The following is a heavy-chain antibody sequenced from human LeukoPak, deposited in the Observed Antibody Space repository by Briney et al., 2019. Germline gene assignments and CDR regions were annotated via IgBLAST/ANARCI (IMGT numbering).Heavy chain of an antibody. Sequence: GGSLRLSCAASGFIFSSYSMNWVRQAPGKGLEWVSYIGSSGGTTISYADSVQGRFTISRDNANNSLYLQLNSLRDEDTAVYYCARDVDWVFDYWGQGTLVTVSS. J-gene: IGHJ4*02. CDR2: IGSSGGTTI. CDR1: GFIFSSYS. D-gene: IGHD3-9*01. V-gene: IGHV3-48*02. CDR3: ARDVDWVFDY.